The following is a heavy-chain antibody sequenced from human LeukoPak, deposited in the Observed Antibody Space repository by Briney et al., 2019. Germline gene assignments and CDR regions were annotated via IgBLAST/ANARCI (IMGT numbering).Heavy chain of an antibody. CDR1: GYTFTNYW. D-gene: IGHD3-22*01. Sequence: GESLKISCKGSGYTFTNYWIGWVRQMPGKGLEWMGVIYPHDSDTRYSPSFQGQITISADKSISTAYLQWSSLKASDTAIYYCARHSPPYYYDSSGYSINWFDPWGQGTLVTVSS. CDR2: IYPHDSDT. CDR3: ARHSPPYYYDSSGYSINWFDP. J-gene: IGHJ5*02. V-gene: IGHV5-51*01.